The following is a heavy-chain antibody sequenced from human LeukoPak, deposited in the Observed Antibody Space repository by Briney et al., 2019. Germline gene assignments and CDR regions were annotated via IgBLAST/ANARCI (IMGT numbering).Heavy chain of an antibody. CDR2: IHASGST. V-gene: IGHV4-4*09. CDR3: ARRFFDQDFFDY. J-gene: IGHJ4*02. D-gene: IGHD3-9*01. Sequence: SETLSLTCSVSVGSISGYYWSWIRLPPEKGLEWIGYIHASGSTHYNSSLKSRVTILLDTSKNQFSLEVISLTAADTAVYYCARRFFDQDFFDYWGQGTLVTVSS. CDR1: VGSISGYY.